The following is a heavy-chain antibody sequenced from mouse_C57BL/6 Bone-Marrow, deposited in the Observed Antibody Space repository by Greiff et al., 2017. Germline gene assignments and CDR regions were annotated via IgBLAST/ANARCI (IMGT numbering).Heavy chain of an antibody. J-gene: IGHJ3*01. D-gene: IGHD1-1*01. CDR3: AGDMDYYGSSPSFAY. Sequence: VKLMESGPGLVKPSQSLFLTCSITGFPITSGYYWIWIRQSPGKPLEWMGYITHSGETFYNPSLQSPISITRETSKNQFFLQLNSVTTEDTAMYYCAGDMDYYGSSPSFAYWGQGTLVTVSA. CDR2: ITHSGET. V-gene: IGHV12-3*01. CDR1: GFPITSGYY.